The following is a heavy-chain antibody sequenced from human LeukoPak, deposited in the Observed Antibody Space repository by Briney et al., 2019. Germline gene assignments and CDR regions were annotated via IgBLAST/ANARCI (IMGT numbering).Heavy chain of an antibody. CDR1: GFTFSDYY. Sequence: PGGSLRLSCAASGFTFSDYYMSWIRQAPGKGLEWVSYISSSGSTIYYADSVKGRFTISRDNAKNSLYLQMNSLRAEDTAVYYCARDTNIVVVVAATHYYYYGMDVWGQGTTVTVSS. CDR2: ISSSGSTI. D-gene: IGHD2-15*01. CDR3: ARDTNIVVVVAATHYYYYGMDV. V-gene: IGHV3-11*01. J-gene: IGHJ6*02.